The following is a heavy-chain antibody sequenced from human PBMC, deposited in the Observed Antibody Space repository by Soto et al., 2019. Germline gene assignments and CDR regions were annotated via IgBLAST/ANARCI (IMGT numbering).Heavy chain of an antibody. CDR3: ARHAYMVRGVIIASGFDY. V-gene: IGHV4-39*01. Sequence: SETLSLTCTVSGGSISSSSYYWGWIRQPPGKGLEWIGSIYYSGSTYYNPSLKSRVTISVDTSKNQFSLKLSSVTATDTAVYYCARHAYMVRGVIIASGFDYWGQGTLVTVSS. J-gene: IGHJ4*02. CDR2: IYYSGST. CDR1: GGSISSSSYY. D-gene: IGHD3-10*01.